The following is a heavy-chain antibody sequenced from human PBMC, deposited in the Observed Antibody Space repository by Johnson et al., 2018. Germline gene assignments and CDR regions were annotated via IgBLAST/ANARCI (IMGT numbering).Heavy chain of an antibody. J-gene: IGHJ6*04. V-gene: IGHV1-8*01. Sequence: QVQLVESGAEVKKPGASVKVSCKASGYTFSSYDINWVRQAAGQGLEWVGWMNPYSGNTGCAEKVKGSLTMTRNTSISTAYMDLSGMRSGDTAVYYCAGALGATYDILPGRSPYGMVVWCEGTTVTVSS. CDR1: GYTFSSYD. CDR3: AGALGATYDILPGRSPYGMVV. D-gene: IGHD3-9*01. CDR2: MNPYSGNT.